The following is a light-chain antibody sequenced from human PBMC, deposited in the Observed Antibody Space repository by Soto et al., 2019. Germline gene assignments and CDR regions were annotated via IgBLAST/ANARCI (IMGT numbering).Light chain of an antibody. CDR3: CSYAGSFVV. V-gene: IGLV2-11*01. J-gene: IGLJ2*01. CDR2: DVS. CDR1: SSDVGGYNY. Sequence: QSALNQPRSVSGSPGPSVTISCTGTSSDVGGYNYVSWYQQHPGKAPKLMIYDVSKRPSGVPDRFSGSKSGNTASLTISGLQAEDEADYYCCSYAGSFVVFGGGTKLTVL.